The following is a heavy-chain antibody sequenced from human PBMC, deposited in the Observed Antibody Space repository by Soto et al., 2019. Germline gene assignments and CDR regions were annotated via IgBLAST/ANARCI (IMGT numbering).Heavy chain of an antibody. Sequence: ASVKVSCKASGYTFTGYYMHWVRQAPGQGLEWMGWINPNSGGTNYAQKFQGWVTMTRDTSISTAYMELSRLRSDDTAVYYCARDRRSSSWYDGFAYWGQGTLVTGSS. CDR2: INPNSGGT. V-gene: IGHV1-2*04. J-gene: IGHJ4*02. D-gene: IGHD6-13*01. CDR1: GYTFTGYY. CDR3: ARDRRSSSWYDGFAY.